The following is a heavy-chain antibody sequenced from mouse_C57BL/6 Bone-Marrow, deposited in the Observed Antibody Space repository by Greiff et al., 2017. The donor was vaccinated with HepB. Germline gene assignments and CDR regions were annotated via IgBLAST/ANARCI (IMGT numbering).Heavy chain of an antibody. CDR2: INPYNGGT. J-gene: IGHJ2*01. D-gene: IGHD1-1*01. CDR1: GYTFTDYY. V-gene: IGHV1-19*01. Sequence: EVQLQQSGPVLVKPGASVKMSCKASGYTFTDYYMNWVKQSHGKSLEWIGVINPYNGGTSYNQKFKGKATLTVDKSSSTAYMELNSLTSEDSAVYYCLYYYGSSPYYFDYWGQGTTLTVSS. CDR3: LYYYGSSPYYFDY.